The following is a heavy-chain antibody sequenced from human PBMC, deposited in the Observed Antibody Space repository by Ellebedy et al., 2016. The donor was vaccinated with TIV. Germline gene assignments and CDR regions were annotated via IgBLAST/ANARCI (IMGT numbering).Heavy chain of an antibody. Sequence: SGPTLVKPTQTLTLTCTFSGFSLRTGRLSVSWIRQPPGKALEWLARIDWDADKFYSTSLRTRLTISKDRSENQVVLTMTNMDPEDTATYYCARISGGWGFDYWGQGALVTVSS. V-gene: IGHV2-70*17. J-gene: IGHJ4*02. CDR1: GFSLRTGRLS. CDR3: ARISGGWGFDY. CDR2: IDWDADK. D-gene: IGHD2-15*01.